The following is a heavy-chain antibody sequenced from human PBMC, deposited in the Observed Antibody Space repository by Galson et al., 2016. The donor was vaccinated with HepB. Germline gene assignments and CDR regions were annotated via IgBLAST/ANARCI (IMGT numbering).Heavy chain of an antibody. V-gene: IGHV3-33*01. J-gene: IGHJ4*02. CDR3: ARDRLASGNHLDY. D-gene: IGHD4-23*01. CDR2: IWHDGSNK. CDR1: GFTFSTYG. Sequence: SLRLSCAASGFTFSTYGMHWVRQALGKGLEWVAVIWHDGSNKYYADSVKGRFTISRDSSTRYLQMNSLRAEDTAVYYCARDRLASGNHLDYWGQGTLVTVSS.